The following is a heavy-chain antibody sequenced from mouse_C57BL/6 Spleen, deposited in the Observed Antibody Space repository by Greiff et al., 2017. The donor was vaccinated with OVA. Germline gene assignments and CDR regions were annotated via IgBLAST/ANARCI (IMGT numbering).Heavy chain of an antibody. CDR2: INPSTGGT. D-gene: IGHD2-5*01. CDR3: GYYSNYNWYFDV. J-gene: IGHJ1*03. Sequence: EVKLVESGPELVKPGASVKISCKASGYSFTGYYMNWVKQSPEKSLEWIGEINPSTGGTTYNQKFKAKATLTVDKSSSTAYMQLKSLTSEDSAVYDCGYYSNYNWYFDVWGTGTTVTVSS. CDR1: GYSFTGYY. V-gene: IGHV1-42*01.